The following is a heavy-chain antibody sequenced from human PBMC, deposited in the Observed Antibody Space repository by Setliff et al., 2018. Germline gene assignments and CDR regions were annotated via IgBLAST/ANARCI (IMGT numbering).Heavy chain of an antibody. CDR3: AGTPALGTSWLSPFDY. CDR1: GGSISSMSYY. Sequence: SETLSLTCTVSGGSISSMSYYWGWIRQPPGKGLEWIGSIYHSGSSYYNSSLRSRVTISVDTSKNQFSLKMSSVTAADTAMYYCAGTPALGTSWLSPFDYWGQGTLVTVSS. V-gene: IGHV4-39*07. CDR2: IYHSGSS. D-gene: IGHD5-12*01. J-gene: IGHJ4*02.